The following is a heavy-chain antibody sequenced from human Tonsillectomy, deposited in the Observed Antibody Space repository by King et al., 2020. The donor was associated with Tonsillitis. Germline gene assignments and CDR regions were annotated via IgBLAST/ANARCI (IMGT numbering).Heavy chain of an antibody. CDR3: ASKRRDIVVVPAAIDY. CDR2: ISGSGGST. CDR1: GFTFISYA. Sequence: VQLVESGGGLVQPGGSLRLSCAASGFTFISYAMSWVRQAPGEGLEWVSAISGSGGSTYYADSVKGRFTISRDNYKNTLYLQMNSLRAEDTAVYYCASKRRDIVVVPAAIDYWGQGTLVTVSS. V-gene: IGHV3-23*04. J-gene: IGHJ4*02. D-gene: IGHD2-2*01.